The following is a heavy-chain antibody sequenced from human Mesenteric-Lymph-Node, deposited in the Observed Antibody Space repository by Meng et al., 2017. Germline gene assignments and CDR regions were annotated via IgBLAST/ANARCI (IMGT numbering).Heavy chain of an antibody. CDR2: IYHSGST. J-gene: IGHJ2*01. Sequence: HVQLKQWGAGLLKCSESLSLICAVYGGSFSSSNWWSWVRQPPGKGLEWIGEIYHSGSTNYNLSLKSRITISVDTFKNQFSLKLSSVTAADTAVYYCARGQKGYFDLWGRGTLVTVSS. V-gene: IGHV4-4*02. CDR1: GGSFSSSNW. CDR3: ARGQKGYFDL.